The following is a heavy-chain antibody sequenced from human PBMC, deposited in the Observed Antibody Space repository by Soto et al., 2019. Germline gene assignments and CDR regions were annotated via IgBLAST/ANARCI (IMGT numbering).Heavy chain of an antibody. CDR3: ASYHYLDLWTGSRHYMDV. CDR2: SNHSGTT. Sequence: QVHLEQWGAGLLNPSETLSLTCAVYGGSLSGYYWSWVRQSPGKGLECIGESNHSGTTNYNPSLKTRVTISADTSKHRFSLRLSSVTAADSAVYYCASYHYLDLWTGSRHYMDVWGRGTPVTVSS. CDR1: GGSLSGYY. D-gene: IGHD3-9*01. J-gene: IGHJ6*03. V-gene: IGHV4-34*01.